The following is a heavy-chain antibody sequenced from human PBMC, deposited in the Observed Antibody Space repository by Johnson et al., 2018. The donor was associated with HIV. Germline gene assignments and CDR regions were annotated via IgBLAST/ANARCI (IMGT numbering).Heavy chain of an antibody. CDR1: EFTFSNSW. Sequence: VQLVESGGGLVQPGGSLRLSCAASEFTFSNSWMTWVRQAPGNGLEWVANMDQKGSEKYYVDSVKGRFSISRDNAKNSLHLQMNSLRAEDTAVYYCARLRSGNRAFDIWGRGTMVTVSS. J-gene: IGHJ3*02. V-gene: IGHV3-7*03. CDR3: ARLRSGNRAFDI. D-gene: IGHD2-15*01. CDR2: MDQKGSEK.